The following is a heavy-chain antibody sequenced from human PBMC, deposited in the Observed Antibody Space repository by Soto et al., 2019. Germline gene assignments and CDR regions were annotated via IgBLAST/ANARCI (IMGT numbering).Heavy chain of an antibody. Sequence: DTLSLTCTVSGCSISTSSSYWRGIRQPPGKGLEWIGNIDYTGSTYNNPALKRRVTISVDTSENQLSRKLRSVTAADTAVYYCARHSEYYYDSGSAAPLSGMDVWGQGTTVPVSS. J-gene: IGHJ6*02. D-gene: IGHD3-10*01. V-gene: IGHV4-39*01. CDR2: IDYTGST. CDR3: ARHSEYYYDSGSAAPLSGMDV. CDR1: GCSISTSSSY.